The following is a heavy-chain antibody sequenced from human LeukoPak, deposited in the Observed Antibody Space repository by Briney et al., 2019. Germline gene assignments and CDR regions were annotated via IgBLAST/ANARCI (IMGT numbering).Heavy chain of an antibody. J-gene: IGHJ4*02. CDR3: VRTPPNWGFDY. D-gene: IGHD7-27*01. CDR1: GYTFTTHD. CDR2: MCPNSGDT. V-gene: IGHV1-8*01. Sequence: GASVKVSCKASGYTFTTHDINWVRQATGQGLEWLGWMCPNSGDTGYAQKFQGRVTMTSDSSISTAYMELSSLRSEDTAIYYCVRTPPNWGFDYWGQGTLVTASS.